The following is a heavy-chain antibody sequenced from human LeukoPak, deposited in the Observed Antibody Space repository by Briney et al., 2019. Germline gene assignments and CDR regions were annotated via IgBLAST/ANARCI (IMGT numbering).Heavy chain of an antibody. J-gene: IGHJ4*02. V-gene: IGHV3-30*03. D-gene: IGHD3-22*01. CDR3: ARDYDTSGSYFDFFDY. CDR1: GFTFDDYG. Sequence: GGSLRLSCAASGFTFDDYGMSWVRQAPGKGLEWVAVISYDGSKRYYADSVKGRFTISRDNSKNAFLQMNSLRAEDTAVYYCARDYDTSGSYFDFFDYWGQGTLVTVSS. CDR2: ISYDGSKR.